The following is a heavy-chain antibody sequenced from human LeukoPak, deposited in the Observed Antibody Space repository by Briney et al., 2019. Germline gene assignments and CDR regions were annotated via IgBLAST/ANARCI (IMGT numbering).Heavy chain of an antibody. V-gene: IGHV4-34*01. D-gene: IGHD2-2*01. CDR2: INHSGST. J-gene: IGHJ3*02. CDR1: GGSFSGYY. CDR3: ARHRARYCSSTSCYGAAFDI. Sequence: KASETLSLTCAVYGGSFSGYYWSWIRQPPGKGLEWIGEINHSGSTNYNPSLKSRVTISVDTSKNQFSLKLSSVTAADTAVYYCARHRARYCSSTSCYGAAFDIWGQGTMVTVSS.